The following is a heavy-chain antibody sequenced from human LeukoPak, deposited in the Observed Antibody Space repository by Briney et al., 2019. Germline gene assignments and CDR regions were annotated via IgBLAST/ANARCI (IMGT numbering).Heavy chain of an antibody. CDR1: GFTFSGYA. D-gene: IGHD1-26*01. Sequence: GSLRLSCAASGFTFSGYAMHWVRQAPGKGLEWVAVMSYDGSNKYYVDSVKGRFTVSRDNSKNTLYLQMNSLRAEDTAVYYCARSISERYSFDYWGQGTLVTVSS. CDR2: MSYDGSNK. CDR3: ARSISERYSFDY. J-gene: IGHJ4*02. V-gene: IGHV3-30*03.